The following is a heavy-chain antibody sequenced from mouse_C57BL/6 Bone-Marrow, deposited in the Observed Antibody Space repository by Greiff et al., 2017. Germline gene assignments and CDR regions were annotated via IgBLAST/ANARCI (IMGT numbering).Heavy chain of an antibody. J-gene: IGHJ1*03. CDR3: AREDYYYGSRWYFDV. V-gene: IGHV1-55*01. Sequence: QVQLQQPGAELVKPGASVKMSCKASGYTFTSYWLTWVKQRPGQGLEWIGDIYPGSGSTNYNEKFKSKATLTVDTSSSTAYMQLSSLTSEDSAVYYCAREDYYYGSRWYFDVWGTGTTVTVSS. D-gene: IGHD1-1*01. CDR1: GYTFTSYW. CDR2: IYPGSGST.